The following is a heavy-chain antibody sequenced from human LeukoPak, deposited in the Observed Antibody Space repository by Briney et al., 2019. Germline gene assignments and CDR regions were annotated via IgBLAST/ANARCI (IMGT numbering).Heavy chain of an antibody. V-gene: IGHV1-2*02. CDR2: INPNSGGT. D-gene: IGHD2-21*02. CDR3: ARVGGDCGGDCYNWFDP. Sequence: ASVKVSCKASGYTFTGYYMHWVRQAPGQGLEWMGWINPNSGGTNYAQKFQGRVTMTRDTSISTAYMELSRLRSDDTAVYYCARVGGDCGGDCYNWFDPWGQGTLVTVSS. J-gene: IGHJ5*02. CDR1: GYTFTGYY.